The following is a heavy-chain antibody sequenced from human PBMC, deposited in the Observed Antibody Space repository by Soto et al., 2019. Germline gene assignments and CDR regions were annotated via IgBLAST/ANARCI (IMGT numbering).Heavy chain of an antibody. CDR3: AGEVRGVITYGMDV. Sequence: QVQLVESGGGVVQPGRSLRLSCAASGFTFSSYGMHWVRQAPGKGLEWVAVIWYDGSNKYYADSVKGRFTISRDNSKNTLYLQMNSLRAEDTAVYYCAGEVRGVITYGMDVWGQGTTVTVSS. V-gene: IGHV3-33*01. J-gene: IGHJ6*02. CDR1: GFTFSSYG. D-gene: IGHD3-10*01. CDR2: IWYDGSNK.